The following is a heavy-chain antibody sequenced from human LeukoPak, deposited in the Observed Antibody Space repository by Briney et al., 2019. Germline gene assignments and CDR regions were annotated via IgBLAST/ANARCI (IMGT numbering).Heavy chain of an antibody. J-gene: IGHJ4*02. CDR2: IGHSGST. D-gene: IGHD5/OR15-5a*01. Sequence: KTSETLSLTCDVYGASFTDYYWSWIRQPPGKGLEWIGEIGHSGSTNYNPSLKSRVTISIDTSKIQFFLKLTSLTAADTAVYYCVSTSGYWGQGTLVTVSS. CDR1: GASFTDYY. V-gene: IGHV4-34*01. CDR3: VSTSGY.